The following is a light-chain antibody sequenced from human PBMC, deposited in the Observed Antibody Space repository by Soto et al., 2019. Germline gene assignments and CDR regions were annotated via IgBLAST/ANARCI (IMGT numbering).Light chain of an antibody. CDR3: QQDNSYPLT. CDR1: QTISYW. V-gene: IGKV1-5*03. CDR2: KAS. Sequence: DIQMTQSPSTLSASVGDRVTITCRASQTISYWLAWYQQKPGKAPNLLIYKASSLKSGVPSRFSGSGSGTDFTLTISSLQPDDFAMYYCQQDNSYPLTFGGGTKVEIK. J-gene: IGKJ4*01.